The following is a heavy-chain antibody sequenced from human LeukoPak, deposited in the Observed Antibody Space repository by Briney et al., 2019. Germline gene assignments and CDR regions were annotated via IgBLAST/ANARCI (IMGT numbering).Heavy chain of an antibody. CDR3: ARAGYDSSGYYSY. CDR1: GYIFTSYY. CDR2: INPTGGST. J-gene: IGHJ4*02. D-gene: IGHD3-22*01. V-gene: IGHV1-46*01. Sequence: ASVKISCKASGYIFTSYYMHWLRQAPGQGLEWVGLINPTGGSTTYAQNFQGRVTVTRDTSTTTVYKEVSSLRSEDTAVYYCARAGYDSSGYYSYWGQGTLVTVSS.